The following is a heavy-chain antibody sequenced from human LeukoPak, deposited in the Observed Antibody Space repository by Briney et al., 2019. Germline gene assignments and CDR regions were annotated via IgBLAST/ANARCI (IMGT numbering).Heavy chain of an antibody. Sequence: GASVKVSCKASGYTFTSYYIHWVRQAPGQGLEWMGLINPSGGSTNYAQKFQGRVTMTRDTSTSTVYMELSSLRSEDTAVYYCARRACSGGSCYPLDYWGQGTLVTVSS. CDR1: GYTFTSYY. V-gene: IGHV1-46*01. D-gene: IGHD2-15*01. J-gene: IGHJ4*02. CDR3: ARRACSGGSCYPLDY. CDR2: INPSGGST.